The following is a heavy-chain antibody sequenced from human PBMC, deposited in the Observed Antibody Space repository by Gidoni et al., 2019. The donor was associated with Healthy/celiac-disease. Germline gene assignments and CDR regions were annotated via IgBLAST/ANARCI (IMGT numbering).Heavy chain of an antibody. CDR3: ARGDYYDSSGSWADDAFDI. CDR1: GFPFSSYD. J-gene: IGHJ3*02. Sequence: EVQLVESGGGLVQPGGALRLSCAASGFPFSSYDRHWVRQATGKGLEWVSAIGTAGDTYCPGSVKVRFTISRENAKNSLYLQMNSLRAGDTAVYDCARGDYYDSSGSWADDAFDIWGQGTMVTVSS. CDR2: IGTAGDT. D-gene: IGHD3-22*01. V-gene: IGHV3-13*01.